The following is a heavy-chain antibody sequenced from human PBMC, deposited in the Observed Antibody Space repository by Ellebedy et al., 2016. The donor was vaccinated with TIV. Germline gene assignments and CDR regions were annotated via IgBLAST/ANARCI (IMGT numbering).Heavy chain of an antibody. V-gene: IGHV3-30-3*01. CDR2: ISYDGSNK. J-gene: IGHJ4*02. D-gene: IGHD6-13*01. CDR1: GFTFSGDW. Sequence: GESLKISXAASGFTFSGDWMSWVRQAPGKGLEWVAVISYDGSNKYYADSVKGRFTISRDNSKNTLYLQMNSLRAEDTAVYYCARAFRIAAARVHPFDYWGQGTLVTVSS. CDR3: ARAFRIAAARVHPFDY.